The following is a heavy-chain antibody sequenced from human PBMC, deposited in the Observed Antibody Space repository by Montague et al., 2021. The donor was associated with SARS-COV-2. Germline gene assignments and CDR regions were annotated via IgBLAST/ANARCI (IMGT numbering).Heavy chain of an antibody. CDR1: GFTFSSNS. CDR3: ARGGEIDVWAPFGH. J-gene: IGHJ4*02. D-gene: IGHD3-16*01. CDR2: ISSDTLHT. Sequence: SLRLSCATSGFTFSSNSMNWVRQAPGKGLEWVSTISSDTLHTFYAESVKGRFTISRDSAKNELYLQMNSLRAEDMAVYYCARGGEIDVWAPFGHWGQGTLVTVSS. V-gene: IGHV3-21*01.